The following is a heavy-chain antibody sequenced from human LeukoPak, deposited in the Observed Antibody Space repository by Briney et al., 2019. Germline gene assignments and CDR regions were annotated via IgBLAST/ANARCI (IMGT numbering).Heavy chain of an antibody. CDR1: GFTLSSYS. D-gene: IGHD3-9*01. J-gene: IGHJ3*02. Sequence: PGGSLRLSCAASGFTLSSYSMNWVRQAPGKGLEWVSSISSSSSYIYYEESVKGRFTISRDNAKNSLYLQMNSLRAEDTAVYFCARLRYLAFDIWGQGTMVTVSS. CDR2: ISSSSSYI. V-gene: IGHV3-21*01. CDR3: ARLRYLAFDI.